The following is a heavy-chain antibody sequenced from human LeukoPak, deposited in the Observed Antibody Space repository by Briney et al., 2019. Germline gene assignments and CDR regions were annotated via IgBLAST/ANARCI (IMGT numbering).Heavy chain of an antibody. D-gene: IGHD3-22*01. Sequence: PSETLSLTCTVSGGSISSGSYYWSWIRQPAGKGLEWIGRIHTSGITNYNPSLKSRVTMSVDTSKNQFSLKLSSVTAADTAVYYCARDRYYYDSSGDAFDIWGQGTMVTVSS. CDR2: IHTSGIT. CDR3: ARDRYYYDSSGDAFDI. CDR1: GGSISSGSYY. J-gene: IGHJ3*02. V-gene: IGHV4-61*02.